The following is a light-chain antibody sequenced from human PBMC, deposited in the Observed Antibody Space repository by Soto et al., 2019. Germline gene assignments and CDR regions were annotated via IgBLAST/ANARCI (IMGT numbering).Light chain of an antibody. CDR1: QSISNY. CDR3: QQSYGTPLT. Sequence: DMEMTQSPSSLSASVGDRVTITCRASQSISNYLNWYQHTPGKVPKLLIYAASSLQSGVPTRFSGSGSGTDSTLTISSLQPEDFATYYCQQSYGTPLTFGGGTKIEIK. J-gene: IGKJ4*01. CDR2: AAS. V-gene: IGKV1-39*01.